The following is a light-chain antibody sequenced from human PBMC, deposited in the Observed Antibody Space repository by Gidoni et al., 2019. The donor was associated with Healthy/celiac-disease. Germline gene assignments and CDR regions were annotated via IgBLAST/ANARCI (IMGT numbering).Light chain of an antibody. J-gene: IGLJ2*01. V-gene: IGLV1-40*01. CDR2: SNT. CDR1: SSNIGAGYD. Sequence: QSVLTQPPSVPGAPGQRVTISCTGSSSNIGAGYDVHWYQQLPGTAPKLLIYSNTNRPSGVPDRFSGSKSGTSASLAITGLQADDEADYYCQSYDISLSGVVFGGGTKLTVL. CDR3: QSYDISLSGVV.